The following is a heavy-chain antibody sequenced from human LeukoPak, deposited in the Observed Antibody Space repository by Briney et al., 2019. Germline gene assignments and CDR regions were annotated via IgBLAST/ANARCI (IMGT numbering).Heavy chain of an antibody. CDR1: GGSISSYY. CDR2: IYYSGST. J-gene: IGHJ4*02. CDR3: AREVRGVISYYFDY. D-gene: IGHD3-10*01. V-gene: IGHV4-59*12. Sequence: PSETLSLTCTVSGGSISSYYWSWIRQPPGKGLEWIGYIYYSGSTNYNPSLKSRVTISVVTSKNQFSLKLSSVTAADTAVYYCAREVRGVISYYFDYWGQGTLVTVSS.